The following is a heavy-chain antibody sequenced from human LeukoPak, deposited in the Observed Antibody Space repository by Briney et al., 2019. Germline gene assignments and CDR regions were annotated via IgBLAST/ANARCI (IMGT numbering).Heavy chain of an antibody. V-gene: IGHV1-8*01. CDR1: GYTFTSYN. CDR2: MNPNSGNT. Sequence: ASVKVSCKASGYTFTSYNINWVRQAIGQGLEWMGWMNPNSGNTGYAQKFQGRVSMTRDTSISTAYMELSSLRSEDTAVYYCARVWGSIDYWGQGTLVTVSS. CDR3: ARVWGSIDY. D-gene: IGHD7-27*01. J-gene: IGHJ4*02.